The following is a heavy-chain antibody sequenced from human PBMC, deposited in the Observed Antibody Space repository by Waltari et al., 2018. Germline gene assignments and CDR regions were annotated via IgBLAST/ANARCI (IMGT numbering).Heavy chain of an antibody. CDR3: ARQRWQWLVKGGYNWFDP. D-gene: IGHD6-19*01. J-gene: IGHJ5*02. CDR2: IYYSGST. V-gene: IGHV4-39*01. Sequence: QLQLQESGPGLVKPSETLSLTCTVSGGSISSSSYYWGWIRQPPGKGLEWIGSIYYSGSTYYNPSLKSRVTISVDTSKNQFSLKLSSVTAADTAVYYCARQRWQWLVKGGYNWFDPWGQGTLVTVSS. CDR1: GGSISSSSYY.